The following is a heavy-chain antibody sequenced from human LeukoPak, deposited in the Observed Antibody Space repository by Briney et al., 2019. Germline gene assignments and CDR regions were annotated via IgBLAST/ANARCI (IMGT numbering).Heavy chain of an antibody. V-gene: IGHV3-23*01. CDR3: ATRETYIY. CDR2: IIGSSGST. D-gene: IGHD4-11*01. Sequence: GGSLRLSCVASGFSFNNYAMNWVRQAPGKGLEWVSLIIGSSGSTFYADSVKGRFTISRDKSKNTLYLQMNSLRVEDTAVYYCATRETYIYWGQGTLVTVSS. J-gene: IGHJ4*02. CDR1: GFSFNNYA.